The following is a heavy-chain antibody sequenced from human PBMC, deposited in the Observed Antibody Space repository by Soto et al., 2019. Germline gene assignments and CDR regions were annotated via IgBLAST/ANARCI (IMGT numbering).Heavy chain of an antibody. J-gene: IGHJ4*02. D-gene: IGHD2-21*01. CDR3: AKVRVGIDVDFDY. CDR1: GFTFSNSA. V-gene: IGHV3-23*01. CDR2: IRDSDSGGST. Sequence: EVQLLESGGGLVQPGGSLRLSCAASGFTFSNSAMPWVRQAPAKGLEWVSTIRDSDSGGSTFYADSVKGRFTISRDDSKNTLYLQMSSLRAEDTAMYYCAKVRVGIDVDFDYWGQGALVTVSS.